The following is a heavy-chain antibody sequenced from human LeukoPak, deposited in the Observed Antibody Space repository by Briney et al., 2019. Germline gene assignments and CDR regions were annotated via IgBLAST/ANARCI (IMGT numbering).Heavy chain of an antibody. CDR2: LSGSGDRT. Sequence: PGGSLRLSCAASGFTFSVYSMNWVRQAPGKGLEWVSGLSGSGDRTYYTDSVKGRFTISRDNSKNTVYLQMNTLRAEDTALYYCARGGTLVRGGDPFDYWGQGTLVTVSS. CDR1: GFTFSVYS. V-gene: IGHV3-23*01. D-gene: IGHD3-10*01. J-gene: IGHJ4*02. CDR3: ARGGTLVRGGDPFDY.